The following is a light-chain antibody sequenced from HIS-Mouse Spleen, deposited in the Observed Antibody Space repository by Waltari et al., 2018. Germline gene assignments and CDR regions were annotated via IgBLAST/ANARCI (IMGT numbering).Light chain of an antibody. CDR2: WAS. V-gene: IGKV4-1*01. CDR3: QQYYSTPLT. J-gene: IGKJ4*01. Sequence: DIVMTQSPDSLAVSLGERAPIKLKYSQSVLYISNNKNYLAWYQQKPGQPPKLLIYWASTRESGVPDRFSGSGSGTDFTLTISSLQAEDVAVYYCQQYYSTPLTFGGGTKVEIK. CDR1: QSVLYISNNKNY.